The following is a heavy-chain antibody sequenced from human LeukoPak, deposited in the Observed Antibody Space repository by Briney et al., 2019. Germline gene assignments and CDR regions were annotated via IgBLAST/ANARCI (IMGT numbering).Heavy chain of an antibody. V-gene: IGHV3-30*18. CDR2: ISYDGSNK. J-gene: IGHJ4*02. Sequence: PGGSLRLSCAASGFTFSSYGMHWVRQAPGKGLEWVAVISYDGSNKYYADSVKGRFTISRDNSKNTLYLQMNSLRAEDTAVYYCANVVAAPYDILTGYGPEYLDYWGQGTLVTVSS. CDR3: ANVVAAPYDILTGYGPEYLDY. D-gene: IGHD3-9*01. CDR1: GFTFSSYG.